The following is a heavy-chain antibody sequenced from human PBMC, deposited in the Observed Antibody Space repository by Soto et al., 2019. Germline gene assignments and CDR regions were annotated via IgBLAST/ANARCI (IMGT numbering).Heavy chain of an antibody. CDR2: IWYDGSNK. V-gene: IGHV3-33*01. Sequence: QVQLVESGGGVVQPGRSLRLSCAASGFTFSTYGMHWVRQAPGKGLEWVAVIWYDGSNKYSADSVKGRFTISKDNSRNTLYLQMNSLRAEDTAVYYCARGDCPGSGGSCYFAGMDVWGQGTTVTVSS. J-gene: IGHJ6*02. CDR3: ARGDCPGSGGSCYFAGMDV. D-gene: IGHD2-15*01. CDR1: GFTFSTYG.